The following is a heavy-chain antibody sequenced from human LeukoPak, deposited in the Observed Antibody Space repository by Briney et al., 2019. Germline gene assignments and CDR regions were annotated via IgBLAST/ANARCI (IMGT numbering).Heavy chain of an antibody. CDR1: GFTFDDYA. CDR2: ISWNSGSI. Sequence: GRSLRLSCAASGFTFDDYAMHWVRQAPGKGLEWVSGISWNSGSIGYADPVKGRFTISRDNAKNSLYLQMNSLRAEDTALYYCAATYYDFWSGYSGPNRFDPWGQGTLVTVSS. CDR3: AATYYDFWSGYSGPNRFDP. V-gene: IGHV3-9*01. J-gene: IGHJ5*02. D-gene: IGHD3-3*01.